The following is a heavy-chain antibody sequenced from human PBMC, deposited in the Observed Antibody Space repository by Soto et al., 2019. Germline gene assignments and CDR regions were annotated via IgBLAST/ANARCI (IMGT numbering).Heavy chain of an antibody. D-gene: IGHD1-20*01. CDR1: GGSIGGYY. CDR3: AKSRGITGTTFNWFDS. CDR2: ILYSGNT. J-gene: IGHJ5*01. V-gene: IGHV4-59*01. Sequence: SETLSLTCNVSGGSIGGYYWNWIRQSPGRGLEWIGSILYSGNTNYNPSLSSRVTISVDPSKNQFSLKVHSVNAADTAIYYCAKSRGITGTTFNWFDSWGQGTQVTVS.